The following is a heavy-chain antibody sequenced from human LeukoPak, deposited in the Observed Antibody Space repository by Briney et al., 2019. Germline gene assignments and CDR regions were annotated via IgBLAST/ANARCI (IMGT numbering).Heavy chain of an antibody. CDR3: ARVVAARADDAFDI. D-gene: IGHD6-6*01. J-gene: IGHJ3*02. CDR1: GGSFSGYY. Sequence: SETLSLTCAVYGGSFSGYYWSWIRQPPGKGLEWIGEINHSGSTNYNPSLKSRVTISVDTSKNQFSLKLSSVTAADTAVYYCARVVAARADDAFDIRGQGTMVTVSS. V-gene: IGHV4-34*01. CDR2: INHSGST.